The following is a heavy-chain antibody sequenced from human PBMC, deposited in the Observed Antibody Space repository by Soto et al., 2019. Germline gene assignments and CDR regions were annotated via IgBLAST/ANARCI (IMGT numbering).Heavy chain of an antibody. CDR1: GFTFSSYA. CDR3: AKCPPVLLWFGESPVGPNWFDP. J-gene: IGHJ5*02. D-gene: IGHD3-10*01. V-gene: IGHV3-23*01. CDR2: ISGSGGST. Sequence: GGSLRLSCAASGFTFSSYAMSWVRQAPGKGLEWVSAISGSGGSTYYADSVKGRFTISRDSSKNTLYLQMNSLRAEDTAVYYCAKCPPVLLWFGESPVGPNWFDPWGQGTLVTVSS.